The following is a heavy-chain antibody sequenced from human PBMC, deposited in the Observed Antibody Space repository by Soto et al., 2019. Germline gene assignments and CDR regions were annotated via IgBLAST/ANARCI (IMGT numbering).Heavy chain of an antibody. CDR2: IYYRGST. V-gene: IGHV4-59*08. CDR3: ARRYGRYFDY. Sequence: SENLSLTCTVSGGSSSIYYWGWILQPPGKGLEGVGYIYYRGSTNDNPSLKSRVTISVDTSKNQFSLKLSSVTAADTAVYYCARRYGRYFDYWGQGTLVTVS. J-gene: IGHJ4*02. CDR1: GGSSSIYY. D-gene: IGHD4-17*01.